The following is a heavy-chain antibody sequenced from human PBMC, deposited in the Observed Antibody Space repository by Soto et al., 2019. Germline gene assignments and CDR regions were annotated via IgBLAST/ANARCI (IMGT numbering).Heavy chain of an antibody. J-gene: IGHJ6*03. V-gene: IGHV3-33*01. CDR3: ARDLSWGSNWYYYMDV. CDR1: GFTFSSYG. CDR2: ISYDSSNK. D-gene: IGHD7-27*01. Sequence: GGSLRLSCAASGFTFSSYGMHWVRQAPGKGLEWVSDISYDSSNKDYADSVKGRFTVSRDNARNTLYLQMNSLRAEDTAVYYCARDLSWGSNWYYYMDVWGKGTTVTVSS.